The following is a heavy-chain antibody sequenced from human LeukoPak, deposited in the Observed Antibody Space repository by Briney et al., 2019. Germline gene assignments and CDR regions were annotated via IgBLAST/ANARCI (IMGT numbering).Heavy chain of an antibody. Sequence: GGSLRLSCAASEFTFNRYWMSWVRQAPGKGLQWVANIKQDGSEAHYVDSVKGRFTISRDNAKNSLYLQMNSLNVDDTGVYFCTRDALFGSGRTHLDFWSQGTLVSVPS. V-gene: IGHV3-7*04. CDR2: IKQDGSEA. CDR3: TRDALFGSGRTHLDF. J-gene: IGHJ4*02. CDR1: EFTFNRYW. D-gene: IGHD3-10*01.